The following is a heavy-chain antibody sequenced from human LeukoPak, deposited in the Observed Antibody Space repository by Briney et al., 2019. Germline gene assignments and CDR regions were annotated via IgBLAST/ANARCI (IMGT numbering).Heavy chain of an antibody. CDR3: ARDTYDAFDI. J-gene: IGHJ3*02. V-gene: IGHV3-72*01. CDR1: GFTFSDHY. Sequence: PGGSLRLSCAASGFTFSDHYMDWVRQATGKGLEWVGRTRNKANSYTTEYAASVKGRFTISRDDSKNSLYLQMNSLKTEDTAVYYCARDTYDAFDIWGQGTMVTVSS. CDR2: TRNKANSYTT.